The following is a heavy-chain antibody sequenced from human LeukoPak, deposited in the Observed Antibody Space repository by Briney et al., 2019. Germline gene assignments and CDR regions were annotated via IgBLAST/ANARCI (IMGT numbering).Heavy chain of an antibody. D-gene: IGHD2-2*01. CDR1: GGTFSSYA. CDR2: IIPILGIA. Sequence: GASVKVSCKASGGTFSSYAISWVRQAPGQGLEWMGRIIPILGIANYAQKFQGRVTITADESTSTAYMELSSLRSEDTAVYYCARDKGATEGYCSSTSCYGYFQHWGQGTLVTVSS. J-gene: IGHJ1*01. CDR3: ARDKGATEGYCSSTSCYGYFQH. V-gene: IGHV1-69*04.